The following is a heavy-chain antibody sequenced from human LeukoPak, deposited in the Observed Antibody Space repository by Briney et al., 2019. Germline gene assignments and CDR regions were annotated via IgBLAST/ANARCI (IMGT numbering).Heavy chain of an antibody. CDR2: IIPIFGTA. CDR1: GGTFSSYA. Sequence: ASVKVSCKASGGTFSSYAISWVRQAPGQGLEWMGGIIPIFGTANYAQKFQGRVTITADESTSTAYMELSSLRSEDTAVYYCASIFSSGYYGYFDYWGQGTLVTVSS. CDR3: ASIFSSGYYGYFDY. D-gene: IGHD3-22*01. V-gene: IGHV1-69*13. J-gene: IGHJ4*02.